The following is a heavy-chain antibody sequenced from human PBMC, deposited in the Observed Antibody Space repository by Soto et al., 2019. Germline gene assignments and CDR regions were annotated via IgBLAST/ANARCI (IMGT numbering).Heavy chain of an antibody. CDR2: INPNNGGT. CDR1: GYIFSGSY. CDR3: ARGGRSLHGNYHFGMDV. J-gene: IGHJ6*02. Sequence: QVQLVQSGAEVKKPGASVKVSCKASGYIFSGSYIHWVRQAPGQGLEWMGWINPNNGGTGSAQKFQVRITMTGDTSISTAYMELSRLRSDDTGVYYCARGGRSLHGNYHFGMDVWGQGTTVTVSS. V-gene: IGHV1-2*02.